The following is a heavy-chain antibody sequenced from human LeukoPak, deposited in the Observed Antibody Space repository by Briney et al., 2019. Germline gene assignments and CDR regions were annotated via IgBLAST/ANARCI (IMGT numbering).Heavy chain of an antibody. Sequence: SETLSLTCAVYGGSFSGYYWSWIRQTPGKGLEWIGEINHSGSTNYNPSLKSRVTISVDTSKNQFSLKLSSVTAADTAVYYCARILYSYGPYPFDPWGQGTLVTVSS. CDR1: GGSFSGYY. CDR3: ARILYSYGPYPFDP. V-gene: IGHV4-34*01. J-gene: IGHJ5*02. D-gene: IGHD5-18*01. CDR2: INHSGST.